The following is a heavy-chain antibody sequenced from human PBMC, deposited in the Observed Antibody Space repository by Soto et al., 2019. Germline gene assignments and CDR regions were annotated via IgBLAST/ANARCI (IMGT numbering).Heavy chain of an antibody. CDR2: ISGSGGST. V-gene: IGHV3-23*01. D-gene: IGHD3-10*01. Sequence: EVQLLESGGGLVQPGGSLRLSCAASGFTFSSYAMSWVRQAPGKGLEWVSAISGSGGSTYYADSVKGRCTISRDNSKNPRYLQMNSLRAEDTAVYYCAKSPVRGVIAYYFDYWGQGTLVTVSS. CDR3: AKSPVRGVIAYYFDY. J-gene: IGHJ4*02. CDR1: GFTFSSYA.